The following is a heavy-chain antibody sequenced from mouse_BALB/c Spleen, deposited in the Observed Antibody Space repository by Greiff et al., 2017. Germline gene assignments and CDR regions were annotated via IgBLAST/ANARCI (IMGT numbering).Heavy chain of an antibody. CDR3: ASPPIYYYGSSHPWFAY. J-gene: IGHJ3*01. V-gene: IGHV5-9-3*01. CDR1: GFTFSSYA. D-gene: IGHD1-1*01. Sequence: EVHLVESGGGLVKPGGSLKLSCAASGFTFSSYAMSWVRQTPEKRLEWVATISSGGSYTYYPDSVKGRFTISRDNAKNTLYLQMSSLRSEDTAMYYCASPPIYYYGSSHPWFAYWGQGTLVTVSA. CDR2: ISSGGSYT.